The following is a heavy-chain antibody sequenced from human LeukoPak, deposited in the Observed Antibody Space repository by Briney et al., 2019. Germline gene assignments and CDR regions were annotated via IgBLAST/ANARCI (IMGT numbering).Heavy chain of an antibody. CDR2: INHSGST. CDR1: GGSFSGYY. D-gene: IGHD3-22*01. CDR3: ARGSSGMLVVVLRAFDY. V-gene: IGHV4-34*01. J-gene: IGHJ4*02. Sequence: SETLSLTCAVYGGSFSGYYWSWIRQPPGKGLEWIGEINHSGSTNYNPSLKSRVTISVDTSKNQFSLKLSSVTAADTAVYYCARGSSGMLVVVLRAFDYWGQGTLVTVSS.